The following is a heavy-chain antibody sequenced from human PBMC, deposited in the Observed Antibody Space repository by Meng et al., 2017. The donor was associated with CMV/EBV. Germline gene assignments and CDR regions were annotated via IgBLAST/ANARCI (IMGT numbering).Heavy chain of an antibody. CDR3: ARDYSTLWDGSDY. D-gene: IGHD3-10*01. V-gene: IGHV3-21*04. J-gene: IGHJ4*02. Sequence: ETLSLTCAASGFTFSSYSMNWVRQAPGKGLEWVSSISSSSSYIYYADSVKGRFTISRDNAKNSLYLQMNSLRAEDTALYYCARDYSTLWDGSDYWGQGTLVIVSS. CDR2: ISSSSSYI. CDR1: GFTFSSYS.